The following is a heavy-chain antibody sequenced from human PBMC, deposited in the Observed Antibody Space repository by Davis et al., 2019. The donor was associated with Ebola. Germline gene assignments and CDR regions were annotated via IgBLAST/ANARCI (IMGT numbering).Heavy chain of an antibody. CDR3: ARDVVPAAICGMDV. CDR1: GFPFRAYD. CDR2: ISNGGMT. D-gene: IGHD2-2*01. V-gene: IGHV3-23*01. J-gene: IGHJ6*02. Sequence: PGGSLRLSCAASGFPFRAYDMNWVRQAPGKGLEWVSDISNGGMTSYAASVKGRFTISRDNSKNTLYLQMHSLRVEDTAVYYCARDVVPAAICGMDVWGQGTTVTVSS.